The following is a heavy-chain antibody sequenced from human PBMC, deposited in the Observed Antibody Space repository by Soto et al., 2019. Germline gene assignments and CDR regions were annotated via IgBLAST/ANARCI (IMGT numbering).Heavy chain of an antibody. CDR3: ARLEMFEP. V-gene: IGHV4-39*01. Sequence: PSETLSLTSPVSHGSISSSNYYWGWIRQPPGKGLEWIGSIYYSGSTYYTPSLKSRVTISVDTSKNQFSLKLSSVTAADTAVYYCARLEMFEPWGQGTLVTVS. J-gene: IGHJ5*02. CDR2: IYYSGST. CDR1: HGSISSSNYY.